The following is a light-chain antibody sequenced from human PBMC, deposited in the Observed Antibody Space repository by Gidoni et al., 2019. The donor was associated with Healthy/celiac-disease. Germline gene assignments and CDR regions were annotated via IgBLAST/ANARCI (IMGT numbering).Light chain of an antibody. V-gene: IGLV6-57*03. Sequence: FMLTQPHSVSESPGKTVTISSTRSSGSIASNYVQLYQHLPGSAPTTVIYEDIHRPSGFPGRFSGSIDSSSISASLTISGLKTEDEADYYCQSYDSSNVVFGGGTKLTVL. CDR2: EDI. CDR3: QSYDSSNVV. CDR1: SGSIASNY. J-gene: IGLJ2*01.